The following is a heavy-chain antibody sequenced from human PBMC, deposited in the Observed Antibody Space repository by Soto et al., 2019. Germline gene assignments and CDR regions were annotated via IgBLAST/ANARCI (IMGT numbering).Heavy chain of an antibody. CDR1: GDSISSTTYF. Sequence: PSETLSLTCAVSGDSISSTTYFWSWIRQPPGKGLERIGSIYHTGTVYYKPSLKSPVIMSLDTSKNQFSLDVKSVVAADSAIYYCARRNPSEPYIDPWGQGTLVTVSS. V-gene: IGHV4-39*01. D-gene: IGHD1-1*01. CDR2: IYHTGTV. J-gene: IGHJ5*02. CDR3: ARRNPSEPYIDP.